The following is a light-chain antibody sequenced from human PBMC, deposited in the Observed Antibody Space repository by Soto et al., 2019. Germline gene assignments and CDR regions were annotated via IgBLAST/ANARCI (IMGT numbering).Light chain of an antibody. CDR2: EVS. CDR1: SSDVGGYNY. Sequence: QSVLTQPASVSGSLGQSITISCTGTSSDVGGYNYVSWYQHHPGKAPKLIIYEVSKRPSGVSNRFSGSKSGNTASLTVSGLQAEDEADYYCSSYAGSNYVFGTG. CDR3: SSYAGSNYV. J-gene: IGLJ1*01. V-gene: IGLV2-14*01.